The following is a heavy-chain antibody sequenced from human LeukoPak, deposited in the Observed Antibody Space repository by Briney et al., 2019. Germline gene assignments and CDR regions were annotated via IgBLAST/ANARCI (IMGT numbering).Heavy chain of an antibody. D-gene: IGHD1-26*01. V-gene: IGHV3-23*01. CDR1: GFIFRSYA. CDR3: AKGPTDSCWEKLHD. J-gene: IGHJ4*02. CDR2: IGESDGRT. Sequence: GGSLRLSCAASGFIFRSYAMSWVRQAPGKGLEWVSVIGESDGRTYYADSVKGRFTISRDESKNTLYLQMNSLRAEDTAVYYCAKGPTDSCWEKLHDWGQGTLVTVPS.